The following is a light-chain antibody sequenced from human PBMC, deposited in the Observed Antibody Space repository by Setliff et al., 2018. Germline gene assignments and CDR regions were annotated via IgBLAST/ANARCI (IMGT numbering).Light chain of an antibody. V-gene: IGLV1-51*01. CDR1: SSNIGSSY. J-gene: IGLJ2*01. CDR2: DNN. Sequence: QSALAQPPSVSAAPRQKVTISCSGSSSNIGSSYVSWYQQVPGTAPKLLIYDNNKRPSGIPDRFSGSKSGASDTLGITGLQTGDEAEYYCATWDFSLRGVVFGGGTKVTVL. CDR3: ATWDFSLRGVV.